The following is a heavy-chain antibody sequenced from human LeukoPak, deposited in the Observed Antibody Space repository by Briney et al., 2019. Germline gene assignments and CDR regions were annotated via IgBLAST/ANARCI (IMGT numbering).Heavy chain of an antibody. CDR2: IYYSGST. Sequence: PSETLSLTCTVSGGSISSSSYYWGWIRQPPGKGLEWIGSIYYSGSTYYNPSLRSRVSISVHTSKNQFFLKLTSVTAADTAVYYCARPVPSRLGWFDPWGQGTLVTVSS. J-gene: IGHJ5*02. D-gene: IGHD1-1*01. V-gene: IGHV4-39*01. CDR3: ARPVPSRLGWFDP. CDR1: GGSISSSSYY.